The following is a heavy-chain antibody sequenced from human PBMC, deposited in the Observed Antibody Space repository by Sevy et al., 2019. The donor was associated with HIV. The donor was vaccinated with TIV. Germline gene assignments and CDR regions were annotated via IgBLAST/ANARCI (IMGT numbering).Heavy chain of an antibody. V-gene: IGHV3-21*01. CDR1: GFTFSSYS. CDR3: AREFRGVSFDY. Sequence: GGSLRLSCAASGFTFSSYSMNWVRQTPGKGLEWVSSISSSSSYIYYADSVKGRFTISRDNAKNSLYLQMNSLRAEDTAVYYCAREFRGVSFDYWGQGTLVTVSS. J-gene: IGHJ4*02. D-gene: IGHD3-10*01. CDR2: ISSSSSYI.